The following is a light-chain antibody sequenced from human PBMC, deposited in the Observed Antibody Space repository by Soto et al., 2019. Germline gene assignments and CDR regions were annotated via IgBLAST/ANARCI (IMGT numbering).Light chain of an antibody. J-gene: IGKJ4*01. Sequence: EIVLTQSPATLSLSPGERATLSCWASRSVGNNLAWYQKKPGQAPGLLIYAASTRATGIPARFSGSGSGTDFTLTISSLEPEDFAVYYCQQHADWPLTFGGGTKVEIK. CDR1: RSVGNN. CDR3: QQHADWPLT. CDR2: AAS. V-gene: IGKV3-11*01.